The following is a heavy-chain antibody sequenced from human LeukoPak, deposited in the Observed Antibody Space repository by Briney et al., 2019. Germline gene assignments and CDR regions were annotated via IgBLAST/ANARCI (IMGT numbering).Heavy chain of an antibody. CDR2: IWYDGSNK. Sequence: RGSLRLSCAVSGCTFSSYGMHWVRQAPGKGLEWVAVIWYDGSNKYYADSVKGRFTISRDNSKNTLYLEMNRLRAEDTAVYYCARAPIAAADPRYNWFDPWGQGTLVTVSS. CDR1: GCTFSSYG. D-gene: IGHD6-13*01. CDR3: ARAPIAAADPRYNWFDP. V-gene: IGHV3-33*01. J-gene: IGHJ5*02.